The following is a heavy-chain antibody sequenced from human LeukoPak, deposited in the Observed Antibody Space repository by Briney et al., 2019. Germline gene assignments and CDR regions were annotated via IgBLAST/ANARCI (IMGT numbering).Heavy chain of an antibody. J-gene: IGHJ4*02. V-gene: IGHV4-34*01. CDR3: ARGRYSSGWYYNY. D-gene: IGHD6-19*01. CDR2: INHSGST. CDR1: GGSFSGYY. Sequence: PSETLSLTCAVYGGSFSGYYWSWIRQPPGKGLEWIGEINHSGSTNYNPSLKSRVTISVDTSKNQFSLKPSSVTAAGTAVYYCARGRYSSGWYYNYWGQGTLVTVSS.